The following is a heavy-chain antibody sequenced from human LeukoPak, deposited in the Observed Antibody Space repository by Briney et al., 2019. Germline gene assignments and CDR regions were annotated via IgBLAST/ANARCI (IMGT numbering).Heavy chain of an antibody. Sequence: GGSLRLSCAASGFTLSSYGMDWVRQAPGKGLEWVAVMSYDGSNKYYADSVKGRFTVSRDNSKNTLYLQMDSLRAEDTAVYYCAKLRSPDYGDYPDYYGMDVWGQGTTVTVSS. V-gene: IGHV3-30*18. J-gene: IGHJ6*02. CDR2: MSYDGSNK. CDR1: GFTLSSYG. D-gene: IGHD4-17*01. CDR3: AKLRSPDYGDYPDYYGMDV.